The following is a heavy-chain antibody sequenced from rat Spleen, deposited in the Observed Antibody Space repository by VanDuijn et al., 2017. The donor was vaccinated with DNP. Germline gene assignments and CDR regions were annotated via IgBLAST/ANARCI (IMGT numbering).Heavy chain of an antibody. Sequence: QVQMKETGPGLVQTTQTLSVTCTVSGFSLTSYGVHWVRQAPGKGLEWMGIIWGDGSTNYNSALKSRLSISRDTSKSQVFLTMNSLQTDDTAVYYCAEMDYFANWGQGTLVTVSS. D-gene: IGHD1-7*01. V-gene: IGHV2-77*01. CDR1: GFSLTSYG. CDR3: AEMDYFAN. CDR2: IWGDGST. J-gene: IGHJ3*01.